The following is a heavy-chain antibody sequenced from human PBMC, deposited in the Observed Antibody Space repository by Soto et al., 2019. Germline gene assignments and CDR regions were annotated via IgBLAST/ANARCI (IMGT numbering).Heavy chain of an antibody. Sequence: QVQLQESGPGLVRPAETLSLTCTVSGASISRPNYWGWVRQPPGKGLEWIGSLDYSGSTHYNPSLSSRVTLSMDTSRNHFPLRLNSLSAADTAMYFCARRDCSGGSCYFDYWGQGTLVAVSA. CDR1: GASISRPNY. D-gene: IGHD2-15*01. CDR3: ARRDCSGGSCYFDY. V-gene: IGHV4-39*02. CDR2: LDYSGST. J-gene: IGHJ4*02.